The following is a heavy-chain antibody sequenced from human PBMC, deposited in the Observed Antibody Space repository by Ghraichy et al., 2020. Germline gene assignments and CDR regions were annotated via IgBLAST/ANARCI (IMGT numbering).Heavy chain of an antibody. CDR1: GGSFSGYY. D-gene: IGHD2-21*02. CDR2: INHSGST. Sequence: SETLSLTCAVYGGSFSGYYWSWIRQPPGKGLEWIGEINHSGSTNYNPSLKSRVTISVDTSKNQFSLKLSSVTAADTAVYYCAKGTLRGGDSVAKYFDLWGRGTLVTVSS. CDR3: AKGTLRGGDSVAKYFDL. J-gene: IGHJ2*01. V-gene: IGHV4-34*01.